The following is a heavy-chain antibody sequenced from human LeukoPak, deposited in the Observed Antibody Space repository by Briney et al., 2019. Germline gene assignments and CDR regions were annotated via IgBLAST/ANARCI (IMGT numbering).Heavy chain of an antibody. J-gene: IGHJ4*02. CDR2: ISYDGSNK. D-gene: IGHD1-20*01. Sequence: QPGRSLRLSCAASGFTFSSYAMHWVRQAPGKGLEWVAVISYDGSNKYYADSVKGRFTISRDNSKNTLYLQMNSLRAEDTAVYYCAKLVTGTTWSEYWGQGTLVTVS. CDR1: GFTFSSYA. CDR3: AKLVTGTTWSEY. V-gene: IGHV3-30*18.